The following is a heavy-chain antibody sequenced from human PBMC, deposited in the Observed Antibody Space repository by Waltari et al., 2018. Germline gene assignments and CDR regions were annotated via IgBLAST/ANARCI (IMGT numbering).Heavy chain of an antibody. CDR3: AKETRISIIALYYFDY. V-gene: IGHV3-23*01. Sequence: VQLLESGGGLVQPGGSLRLSCAASGFTFSSYAMSWVLQAPGKGLEWVSAISGSGGSTYYADSVKGRFTISRDNSKNTLYLQMNSLRAEDTAVYYCAKETRISIIALYYFDYWGQGTLVTVSS. CDR2: ISGSGGST. CDR1: GFTFSSYA. D-gene: IGHD3-16*02. J-gene: IGHJ4*02.